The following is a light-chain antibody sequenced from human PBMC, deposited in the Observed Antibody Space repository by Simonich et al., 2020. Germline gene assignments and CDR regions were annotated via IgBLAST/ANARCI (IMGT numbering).Light chain of an antibody. CDR1: QSVSSN. CDR2: GAS. V-gene: IGKV3-15*01. J-gene: IGKJ4*01. CDR3: QQYNNWPLT. Sequence: EIVMTQSPATLSVSPGERATLSCRASQSVSSNLAWYQLKPGQAPRRLIYGASTRATGIPARFSGSGSGTEFTLTISSMQSEDFAVYYCQQYNNWPLTFGGGTKVEIK.